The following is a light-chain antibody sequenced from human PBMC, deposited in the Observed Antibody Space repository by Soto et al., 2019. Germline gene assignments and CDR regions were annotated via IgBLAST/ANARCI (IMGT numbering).Light chain of an antibody. CDR2: GAS. Sequence: EIVLTQSPGTRSLSPGERATLSCRASQSVSSSYLAWYQQKPGQAPRLLIYGASSRATGIPDRFSGSGSGTDFTLTICRLEPEDFAVYYCQQYGSSYTFGQGTKLEIK. CDR3: QQYGSSYT. J-gene: IGKJ2*01. V-gene: IGKV3-20*01. CDR1: QSVSSSY.